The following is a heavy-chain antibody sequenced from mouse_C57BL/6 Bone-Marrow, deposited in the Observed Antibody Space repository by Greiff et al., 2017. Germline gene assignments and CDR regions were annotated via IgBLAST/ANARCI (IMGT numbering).Heavy chain of an antibody. CDR1: GYSFTDYN. CDR2: INPNYGTT. D-gene: IGHD1-1*01. J-gene: IGHJ1*03. Sequence: VQLQQSGPELVKPGASVKISCKASGYSFTDYNMNWVKQSHGKSLEWIGVINPNYGTTSYNQKFKGKATLTVDQSSSTAYMQLNSLTSEDSAVYYCAREFITTVVVHWYFDVWGTGTTVTVSS. CDR3: AREFITTVVVHWYFDV. V-gene: IGHV1-39*01.